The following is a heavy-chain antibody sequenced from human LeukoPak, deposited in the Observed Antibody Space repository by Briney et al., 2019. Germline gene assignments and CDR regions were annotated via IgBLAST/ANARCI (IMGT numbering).Heavy chain of an antibody. Sequence: PGGSLRLSCAASGFTFDDYAMHWVRQPPGKGLEWVSLISGDGGRTYYADSVKGRFTVSRDNSKNTLYLQMKSLGTEDTALYYCAKDLVIARGYFCYMDVWGKGTTVTVSS. CDR2: ISGDGGRT. CDR1: GFTFDDYA. D-gene: IGHD3-16*02. J-gene: IGHJ6*03. V-gene: IGHV3-43*02. CDR3: AKDLVIARGYFCYMDV.